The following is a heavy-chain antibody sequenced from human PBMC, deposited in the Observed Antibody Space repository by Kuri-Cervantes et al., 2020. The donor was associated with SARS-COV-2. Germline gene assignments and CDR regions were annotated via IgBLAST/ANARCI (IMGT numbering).Heavy chain of an antibody. J-gene: IGHJ4*02. CDR3: ARQYCTNGVCYTPFDY. CDR1: GGSISSYY. D-gene: IGHD2-8*01. Sequence: ESLKISCTVSGGSISSYYWSWIRQPAGKGLEWIGRIYTSGSTNYNPSLKSRVTISVDTSKNQFSLKLSSVTAADMAVYYCARQYCTNGVCYTPFDYWGQGTLVTVSS. CDR2: IYTSGST. V-gene: IGHV4-4*07.